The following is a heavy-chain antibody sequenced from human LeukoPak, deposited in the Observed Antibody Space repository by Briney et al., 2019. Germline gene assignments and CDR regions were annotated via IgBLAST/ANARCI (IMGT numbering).Heavy chain of an antibody. D-gene: IGHD6-6*01. J-gene: IGHJ4*02. CDR3: AVYSSSSIDY. CDR1: GFTFSSYE. V-gene: IGHV3-48*03. Sequence: GGSLRLSCAASGFTFSSYEMNWVRQAPGKGLEWVSYISSSGSTIYYADPVKGRFTISRDNAKNSLYLQMNSLRAEDTAVYYCAVYSSSSIDYWGQGTLVTVSS. CDR2: ISSSGSTI.